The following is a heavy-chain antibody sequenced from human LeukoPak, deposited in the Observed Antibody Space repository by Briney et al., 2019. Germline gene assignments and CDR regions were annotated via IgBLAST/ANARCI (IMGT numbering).Heavy chain of an antibody. CDR3: ATARNFRFEY. Sequence: GGSLRLSCATSGLTFRTTWMHWVRQAPGKGLMWVSRMNGEGTTIDYADSVKGRFTVSRDYAKNTLFLQVNNLRTEDTALYFCATARNFRFEYWGQGSLVIVSA. D-gene: IGHD1-7*01. CDR2: MNGEGTTI. CDR1: GLTFRTTW. J-gene: IGHJ4*02. V-gene: IGHV3-74*01.